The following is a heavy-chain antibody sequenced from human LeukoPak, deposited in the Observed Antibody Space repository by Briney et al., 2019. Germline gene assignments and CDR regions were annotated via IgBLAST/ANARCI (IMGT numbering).Heavy chain of an antibody. CDR3: ARDFPPPSSWSNNWFDP. J-gene: IGHJ5*02. D-gene: IGHD6-13*01. V-gene: IGHV1-69*04. Sequence: SVKVSCRASGGTFSSYTISWVRQAPGQGLEWMGRIIPILDIANYVQKFQGRVTITADKSTSTAYMELSSLRSEDTAVYYCARDFPPPSSWSNNWFDPWGQGTLVTVSS. CDR2: IIPILDIA. CDR1: GGTFSSYT.